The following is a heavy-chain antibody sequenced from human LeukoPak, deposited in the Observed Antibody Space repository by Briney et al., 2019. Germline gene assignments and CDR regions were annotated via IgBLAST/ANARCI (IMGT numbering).Heavy chain of an antibody. CDR1: GYTFTGYY. J-gene: IGHJ6*03. D-gene: IGHD2-2*01. CDR3: ARDPSLYCSSTSCYGDYYYMDV. Sequence: ASVKVSCKASGYTFTGYYMHWVRQAPGQGLEWMGWINPNSGGTNYAQKFQGRVTMTRDTSISTAYMELSRLRSDDTAVYYCARDPSLYCSSTSCYGDYYYMDVWGKGTTVTVSS. V-gene: IGHV1-2*02. CDR2: INPNSGGT.